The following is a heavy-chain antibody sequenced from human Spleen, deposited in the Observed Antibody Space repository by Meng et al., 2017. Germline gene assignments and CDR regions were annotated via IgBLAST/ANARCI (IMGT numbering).Heavy chain of an antibody. J-gene: IGHJ4*02. V-gene: IGHV3-53*04. D-gene: IGHD2-15*01. CDR2: IYSIGST. Sequence: EVQLVESGGDLVQPGGSLRLSCAASGFSVSSNFMSWVRQAPGKGLEWVSVIYSIGSTYYTDSVRGRFTISRHNSKNTLYLHMNSLRAEDTAVYYCAKSGGYFDYWGQGTLVTVSS. CDR3: AKSGGYFDY. CDR1: GFSVSSNF.